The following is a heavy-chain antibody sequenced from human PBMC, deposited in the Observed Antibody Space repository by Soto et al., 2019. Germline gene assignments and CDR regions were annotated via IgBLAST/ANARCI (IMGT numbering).Heavy chain of an antibody. V-gene: IGHV3-74*01. CDR1: GFTFSYYW. J-gene: IGHJ3*01. CDR3: ARGDRGAFDL. D-gene: IGHD1-26*01. CDR2: IHSDGSST. Sequence: EVQLVESGGGLVRPGGSRRLSCAASGFTFSYYWMHWVRQAPGKGLVWVSRIHSDGSSTTYADFVKGRFIISRDNARNTVDLQMNSVRVEDTAVYYCARGDRGAFDLWGQGTVVTVSS.